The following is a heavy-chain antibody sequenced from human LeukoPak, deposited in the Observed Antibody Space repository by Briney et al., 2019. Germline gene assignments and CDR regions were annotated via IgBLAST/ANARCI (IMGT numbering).Heavy chain of an antibody. CDR3: ARDSISMVRGAQDYYYGMDV. Sequence: GGSLRLSCAASGFTFSSYGMHWVRQAPGKGLEWVAVVWYDGSNKYYADSVKGRFTISRDNSKNAMFLQMNSLRAEDTALYYCARDSISMVRGAQDYYYGMDVWGQGTTVTVSS. D-gene: IGHD3-10*01. CDR1: GFTFSSYG. CDR2: VWYDGSNK. J-gene: IGHJ6*02. V-gene: IGHV3-33*01.